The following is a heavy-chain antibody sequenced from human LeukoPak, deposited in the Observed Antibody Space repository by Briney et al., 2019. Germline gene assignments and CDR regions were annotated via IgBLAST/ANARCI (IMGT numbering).Heavy chain of an antibody. Sequence: GGSLRLSCAASGFTFSDYYMSWIRQAPGKGLEWVSYISSSGSTIYYADSVKGRFTISRDNAKNSLYLQMNSLRAEDTAVYYCAAGTTVTLYRYMDVWGKGTTVTISS. D-gene: IGHD4-17*01. CDR1: GFTFSDYY. CDR2: ISSSGSTI. CDR3: AAGTTVTLYRYMDV. J-gene: IGHJ6*03. V-gene: IGHV3-11*01.